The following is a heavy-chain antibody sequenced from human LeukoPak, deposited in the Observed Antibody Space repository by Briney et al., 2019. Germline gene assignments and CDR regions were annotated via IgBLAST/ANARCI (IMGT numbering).Heavy chain of an antibody. CDR1: GGSISSSNYY. Sequence: SETLSLTCIVSGGSISSSNYYWGWIRQPPGKGLEWIGSIYYSGNTYYNPSLKSRVTISVDTSKNQFSLKLSSVTAADTAVYYCARPHGYCSSTSCYATFDIWGQGTMVTVSS. D-gene: IGHD2-2*01. CDR2: IYYSGNT. CDR3: ARPHGYCSSTSCYATFDI. J-gene: IGHJ3*02. V-gene: IGHV4-39*07.